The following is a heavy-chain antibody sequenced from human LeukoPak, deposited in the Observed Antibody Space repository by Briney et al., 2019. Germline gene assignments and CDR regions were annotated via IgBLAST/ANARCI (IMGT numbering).Heavy chain of an antibody. Sequence: GGSLRLSCAASGFTLSSYAMSWVRQAPGKGLEWVSAISGSGGSTYYADSVKGRFTISRDNSKNTLYLQMNSLRAEDTAVYYCAKGGLRPPLYYFDYWGQGTLVTVSS. D-gene: IGHD5-12*01. CDR2: ISGSGGST. CDR3: AKGGLRPPLYYFDY. J-gene: IGHJ4*02. V-gene: IGHV3-23*01. CDR1: GFTLSSYA.